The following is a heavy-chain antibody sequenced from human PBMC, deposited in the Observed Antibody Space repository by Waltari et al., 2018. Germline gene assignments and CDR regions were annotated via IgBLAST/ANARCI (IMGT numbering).Heavy chain of an antibody. CDR3: AKDPAYSSSN. CDR1: GFTFSSYA. CDR2: IYSGGST. D-gene: IGHD6-6*01. J-gene: IGHJ4*02. V-gene: IGHV3-23*03. Sequence: EVQLLESGGGLVQPGGSLRLSCAASGFTFSSYAMSWVRQAPGKGLEWVSVIYSGGSTYYADSVKGRFTISRDNSKNTLYLQMNSLRAEDTAVYYCAKDPAYSSSNWGQGTLVTVSS.